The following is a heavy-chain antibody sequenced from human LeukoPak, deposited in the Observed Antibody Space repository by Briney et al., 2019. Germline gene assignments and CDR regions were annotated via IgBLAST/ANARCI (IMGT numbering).Heavy chain of an antibody. CDR1: GFTFDDYA. Sequence: GGSLILICAASGFTFDDYALHWVRQAPGKGLEWVSLISGDGGSTYYADSVKGRFTISRDNSKNSLYLQMNSLRTEDTALYYCAKVGILTGYWTFDYWGEGRLVTVSS. CDR2: ISGDGGST. J-gene: IGHJ4*02. D-gene: IGHD3-9*01. CDR3: AKVGILTGYWTFDY. V-gene: IGHV3-43*02.